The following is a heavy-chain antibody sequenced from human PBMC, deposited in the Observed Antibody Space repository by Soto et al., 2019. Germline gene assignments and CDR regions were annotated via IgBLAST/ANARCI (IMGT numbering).Heavy chain of an antibody. CDR1: GFTFSSYS. Sequence: GFLRLSCAASGFTFSSYSMNWVRQAPGKGLEWVSYISSSSSTIYYADSVKGRFTISRDNAKNSLYLQMNSLRDEDTAVYYCARDRLMMDYYYYGMDVWGQGTTVTVS. CDR2: ISSSSSTI. J-gene: IGHJ6*02. V-gene: IGHV3-48*02. CDR3: ARDRLMMDYYYYGMDV. D-gene: IGHD2-8*01.